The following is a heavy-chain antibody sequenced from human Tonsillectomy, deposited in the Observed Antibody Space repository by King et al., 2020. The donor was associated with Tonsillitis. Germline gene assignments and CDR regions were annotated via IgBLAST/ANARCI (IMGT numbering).Heavy chain of an antibody. CDR3: ARVIVTAYYLPNFDY. J-gene: IGHJ4*02. Sequence: QLVQSGAEGKKPGASVRVSCKASGYNFINYYIHWVRQAPEQGLEWMGWINPYSGGTKFEQRFQGRVTLTSDTTTSTAYMELRRLTSDDTAVYFCARVIVTAYYLPNFDYWGQGTLVTVSS. CDR2: INPYSGGT. CDR1: GYNFINYY. D-gene: IGHD3-9*01. V-gene: IGHV1-2*02.